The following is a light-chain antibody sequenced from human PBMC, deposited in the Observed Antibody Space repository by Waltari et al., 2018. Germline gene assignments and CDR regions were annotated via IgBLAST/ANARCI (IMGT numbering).Light chain of an antibody. V-gene: IGKV3-15*01. J-gene: IGKJ2*01. CDR2: AAS. CDR3: QQYNEWPYT. CDR1: QSVSNN. Sequence: ETVMIQSPATLSVSPGERATLSCRASQSVSNNVAWFQQTLGQAPRLLIYAASSRSTNTPGRFGGSGSGTDFTLTISSLQAEDFAVYYCQQYNEWPYTFGQGTVLEI.